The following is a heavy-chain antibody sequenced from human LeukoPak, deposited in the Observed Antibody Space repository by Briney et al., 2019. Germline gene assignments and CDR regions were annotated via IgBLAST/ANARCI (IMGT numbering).Heavy chain of an antibody. D-gene: IGHD2-2*01. V-gene: IGHV4-31*03. Sequence: SETLSLTCTVSGGSISSGGYYWGWIRQHPGKGLEWIGYIYYSGSTYYNPSLKSRVTISVDTSKNQFSLKLSSVTAADTAVYYCARSYCSSTSCSPYYYYYMDVWGKGTTVTVSS. J-gene: IGHJ6*03. CDR3: ARSYCSSTSCSPYYYYYMDV. CDR1: GGSISSGGYY. CDR2: IYYSGST.